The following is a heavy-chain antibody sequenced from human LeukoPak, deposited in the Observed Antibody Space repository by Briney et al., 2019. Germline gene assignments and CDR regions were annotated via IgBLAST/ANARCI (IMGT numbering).Heavy chain of an antibody. Sequence: SETLSLTCAVYGGSFSGYYWSWIRQPPGKGLEWIGEINHSGSTNYNPSLKSRVTISVDTSKNQFFLKLNSVTAADTAVYYCARGRNNYGGNSEIEYWGQGTLVTVSS. CDR3: ARGRNNYGGNSEIEY. V-gene: IGHV4-34*01. CDR2: INHSGST. CDR1: GGSFSGYY. J-gene: IGHJ4*02. D-gene: IGHD4-23*01.